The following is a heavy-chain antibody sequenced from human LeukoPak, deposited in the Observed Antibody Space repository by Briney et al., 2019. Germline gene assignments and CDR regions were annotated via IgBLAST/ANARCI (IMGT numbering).Heavy chain of an antibody. V-gene: IGHV4-59*01. D-gene: IGHD3-22*01. Sequence: NPSETLSLTCTVSGGSISSDYWSWIRQPPGKGLEWIGYIYYRGSTNYNPSLKSRVTISVDTSKNQFSLKLSSVTAADTAVYYCARLSGYSSGHYYSGYWGQGTLVTVSS. CDR2: IYYRGST. CDR1: GGSISSDY. CDR3: ARLSGYSSGHYYSGY. J-gene: IGHJ4*02.